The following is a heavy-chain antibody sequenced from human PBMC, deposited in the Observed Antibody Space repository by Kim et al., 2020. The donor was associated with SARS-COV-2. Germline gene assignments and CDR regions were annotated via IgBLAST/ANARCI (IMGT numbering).Heavy chain of an antibody. CDR2: YTT. V-gene: IGHV3-72*01. J-gene: IGHJ4*02. CDR3: TSWAQLGGL. D-gene: IGHD3-16*01. Sequence: YTTEYAASVTGRFTISRDDSRNSLFLQMNSLKTEDTAVYHCTSWAQLGGLWGQGTLVTVSS.